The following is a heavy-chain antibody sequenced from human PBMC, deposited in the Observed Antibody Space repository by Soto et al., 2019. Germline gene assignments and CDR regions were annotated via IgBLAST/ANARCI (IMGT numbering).Heavy chain of an antibody. V-gene: IGHV3-23*01. Sequence: LRLSCAASGFTFSSYAMSWVRQAPGKGLEWVSAISGSGGSTYYADSVKGRFTISRDNSKNTLYLQMNSLRAEDTAVYYCAKDQKDSRLIGAYYYDSSGSWGQGTLVTVSS. J-gene: IGHJ5*02. CDR3: AKDQKDSRLIGAYYYDSSGS. CDR2: ISGSGGST. CDR1: GFTFSSYA. D-gene: IGHD3-22*01.